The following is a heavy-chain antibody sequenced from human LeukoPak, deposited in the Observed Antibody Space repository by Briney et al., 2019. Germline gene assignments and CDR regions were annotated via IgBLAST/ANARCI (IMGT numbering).Heavy chain of an antibody. CDR3: ARSFRLHGDYEFYYYGMDV. V-gene: IGHV1-8*01. CDR2: MNPNSGNT. Sequence: ASVKVSCKASGYTFTSYDINWVRQATGQGLEWMGWMNPNSGNTGYAQKFQGRVTKTRNTSISTAYMELSSLRSEDTAVYYCARSFRLHGDYEFYYYGMDVWGQGTTVTVSS. CDR1: GYTFTSYD. D-gene: IGHD4-17*01. J-gene: IGHJ6*02.